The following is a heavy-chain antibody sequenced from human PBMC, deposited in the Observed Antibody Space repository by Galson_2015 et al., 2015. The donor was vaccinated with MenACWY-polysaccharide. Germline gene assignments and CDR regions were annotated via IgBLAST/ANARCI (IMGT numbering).Heavy chain of an antibody. CDR2: ISYDGSNK. Sequence: SLRLSCAASGFSFSTYDIHWVRQAPGEGLEWVAVISYDGSNKYYADSVKGRFTISRDNSKNTLYLQMNSLRAEDTAVYYCAKGGQQLTRSTYYMDVWGKGTTVTVSS. J-gene: IGHJ6*03. CDR3: AKGGQQLTRSTYYMDV. V-gene: IGHV3-30*18. D-gene: IGHD6-13*01. CDR1: GFSFSTYD.